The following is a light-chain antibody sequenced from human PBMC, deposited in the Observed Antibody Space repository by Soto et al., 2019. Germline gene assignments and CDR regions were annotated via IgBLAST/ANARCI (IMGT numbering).Light chain of an antibody. CDR1: ETVSIY. V-gene: IGKV1-39*01. Sequence: DIQMTQSPSSLSASVGDRVTIDCRANETVSIYLNWYQQKLGKAPKLLIYAASTLQTGVPSRFSGSGSGRDFTLTISSLQPVDFATYHCQQSFAVPPTFGQGTKVEVK. J-gene: IGKJ1*01. CDR2: AAS. CDR3: QQSFAVPPT.